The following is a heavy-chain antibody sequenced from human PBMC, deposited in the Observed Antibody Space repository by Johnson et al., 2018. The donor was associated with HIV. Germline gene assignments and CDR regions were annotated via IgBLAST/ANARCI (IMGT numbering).Heavy chain of an antibody. CDR1: GFSFCDHY. CDR2: TRNKANSYTT. CDR3: TREGRTVAAFTVGAFDI. D-gene: IGHD6-19*01. J-gene: IGHJ3*02. Sequence: VQLVESGGGLVQPGGSLRLSCAASGFSFCDHYMDWVRQAPGKGLDWVGRTRNKANSYTTEYAASVKGRFIISRDDSKNTLYLQMNSVKTEDTAVYYCTREGRTVAAFTVGAFDIWGQGTMVTVSS. V-gene: IGHV3-72*01.